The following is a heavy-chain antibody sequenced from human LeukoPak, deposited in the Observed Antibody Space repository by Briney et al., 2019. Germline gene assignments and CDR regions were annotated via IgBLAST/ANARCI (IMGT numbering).Heavy chain of an antibody. CDR2: IYPGDSDT. CDR1: GYSLTSYW. J-gene: IGHJ4*02. CDR3: ARRKTSFYDSSGYEDYFDY. D-gene: IGHD3-22*01. V-gene: IGHV5-51*01. Sequence: GESLKISCKGSGYSLTSYWIGWVRQMPGKGLEWMGIIYPGDSDTRYSPSFQGQVTISADKSISTAYLQWSSLKASDTAMYYCARRKTSFYDSSGYEDYFDYWGQGTLVTVSS.